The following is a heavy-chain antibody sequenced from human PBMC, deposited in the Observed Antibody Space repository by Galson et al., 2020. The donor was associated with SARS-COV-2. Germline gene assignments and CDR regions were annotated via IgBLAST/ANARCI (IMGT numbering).Heavy chain of an antibody. V-gene: IGHV1-18*01. CDR3: ARGKTEQWLGHYWYFDL. CDR2: ISAYNGNT. D-gene: IGHD6-19*01. CDR1: GYTFTSYG. J-gene: IGHJ2*01. Sequence: ASVKVSCKASGYTFTSYGISWVRQAPGQGLEWMGWISAYNGNTNYAQKLQGRVTMTTDTSTSTAYMELRSLRSDDTAVYYCARGKTEQWLGHYWYFDLWGRGTLVTVSS.